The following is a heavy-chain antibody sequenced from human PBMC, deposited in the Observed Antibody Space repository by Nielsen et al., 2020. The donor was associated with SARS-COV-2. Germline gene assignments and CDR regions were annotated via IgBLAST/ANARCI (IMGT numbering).Heavy chain of an antibody. CDR3: ARLEVHLSQGDY. V-gene: IGHV5-10-1*01. D-gene: IGHD1-1*01. J-gene: IGHJ4*02. CDR1: GYIFTSYW. Sequence: GESLQISCKASGYIFTSYWIVWVRQMPGKVLEWMGRLDPSDSYTNYSPSFQGHVTISTDKSISTAYLQWSSLKASDTAMYYCARLEVHLSQGDYWGQGALVTVSS. CDR2: LDPSDSYT.